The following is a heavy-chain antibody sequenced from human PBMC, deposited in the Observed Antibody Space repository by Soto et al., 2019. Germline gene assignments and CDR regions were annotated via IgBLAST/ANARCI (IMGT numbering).Heavy chain of an antibody. CDR2: ISGSGGSI. CDR3: VKGISYGYDFLGY. J-gene: IGHJ4*02. Sequence: GGSLRLSCVASGFTFSSYAMNWVRQAQGLGLEWVSTISGSGGSIYYADSVKGRFAISRDNSKNTPFLQMSSLRVEDTAIYYGVKGISYGYDFLGYWGRETLVTVSS. V-gene: IGHV3-23*01. D-gene: IGHD5-18*01. CDR1: GFTFSSYA.